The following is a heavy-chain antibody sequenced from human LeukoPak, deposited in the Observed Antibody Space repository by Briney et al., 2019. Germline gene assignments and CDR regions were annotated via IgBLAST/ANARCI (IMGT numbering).Heavy chain of an antibody. D-gene: IGHD2-15*01. Sequence: GGSLRLSCAASGFTFSSDAMSWVRQAPGKGLEWVSAISGSGGSTYYADSVKGRFTISRDNSKNTLYLQMNSLRAEDTAVYYCAKAKKYCSGGSCYYFDYGGQGTLVTVSS. J-gene: IGHJ4*02. CDR2: ISGSGGST. V-gene: IGHV3-23*01. CDR1: GFTFSSDA. CDR3: AKAKKYCSGGSCYYFDY.